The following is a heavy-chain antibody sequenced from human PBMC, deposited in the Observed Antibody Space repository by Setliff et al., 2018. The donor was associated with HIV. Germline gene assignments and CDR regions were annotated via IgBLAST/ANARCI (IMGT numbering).Heavy chain of an antibody. D-gene: IGHD3-10*01. Sequence: SETLSLTCTVSGGSISNYYWSWIRQPPGKGLEWIGYIYYSGSTNYNPSLKSRVTILVDTSKNRFSLNLTSVTAADTAVYYCARDYFPHSRRNFGSGDYFHFWGQGTLVTVSS. CDR1: GGSISNYY. V-gene: IGHV4-59*12. CDR2: IYYSGST. J-gene: IGHJ4*02. CDR3: ARDYFPHSRRNFGSGDYFHF.